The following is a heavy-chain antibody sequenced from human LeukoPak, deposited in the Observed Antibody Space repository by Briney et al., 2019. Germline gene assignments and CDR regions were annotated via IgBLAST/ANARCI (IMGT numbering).Heavy chain of an antibody. CDR3: ARAWRAFDY. J-gene: IGHJ4*02. CDR1: GFTFSSYW. CDR2: IKEDGSEK. Sequence: GGSLRLSCVASGFTFSSYWMTWVRQAPGKGLEWVANIKEDGSEKYYVDSVKGRFTISRDIANNILYLQMNSLRAEDTAVYLCARAWRAFDYWGQGILVTVSS. V-gene: IGHV3-7*03.